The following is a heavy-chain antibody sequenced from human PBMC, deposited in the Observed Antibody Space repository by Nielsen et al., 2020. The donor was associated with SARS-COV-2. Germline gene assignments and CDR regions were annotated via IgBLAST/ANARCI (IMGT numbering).Heavy chain of an antibody. Sequence: ASVKVSCKASGYTFTSYGISWVRQAPGQGLEWMGWISAYNGNTNYAQTLQGRVTMTTDTSTSTAYMELRSLRSDDTAVYYCARADIVVVPALGDYWGQGTLVTVSS. CDR3: ARADIVVVPALGDY. CDR2: ISAYNGNT. D-gene: IGHD2-2*01. CDR1: GYTFTSYG. V-gene: IGHV1-18*01. J-gene: IGHJ4*02.